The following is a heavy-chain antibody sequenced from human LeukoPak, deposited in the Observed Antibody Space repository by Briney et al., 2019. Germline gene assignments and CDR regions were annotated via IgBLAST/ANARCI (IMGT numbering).Heavy chain of an antibody. J-gene: IGHJ3*02. D-gene: IGHD4-17*01. Sequence: PGGSLRLSCAASGFTLSSYSMNWVRQAPGKGLEWVSYISSSSSTIYYADSVKGRFTISRDNAKNSLYLQMNSLRAEDTAVYYCARGGRDYGDYRGSDAFDIWGQGTMVTVSS. V-gene: IGHV3-48*01. CDR3: ARGGRDYGDYRGSDAFDI. CDR1: GFTLSSYS. CDR2: ISSSSSTI.